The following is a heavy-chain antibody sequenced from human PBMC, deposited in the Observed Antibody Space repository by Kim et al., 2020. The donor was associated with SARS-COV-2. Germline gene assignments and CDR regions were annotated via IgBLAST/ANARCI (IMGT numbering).Heavy chain of an antibody. J-gene: IGHJ4*02. CDR2: ISGSGGST. Sequence: GGSLRLSCAASGFTFSSYAMSWVRQAPEKGLEWVSAISGSGGSTYYADSVKGRFTISRDNSKNTLYLQMNSLRAEDTAVYYCAKATRVLRYFDWLLGYWGQGTLVTVSS. CDR1: GFTFSSYA. D-gene: IGHD3-9*01. CDR3: AKATRVLRYFDWLLGY. V-gene: IGHV3-23*01.